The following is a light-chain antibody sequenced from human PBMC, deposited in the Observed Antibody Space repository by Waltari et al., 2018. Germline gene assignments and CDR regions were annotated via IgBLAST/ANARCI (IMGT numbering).Light chain of an antibody. CDR2: LGS. CDR3: MQALQTPKT. V-gene: IGKV2-28*01. J-gene: IGKJ2*01. Sequence: DIVMTQSPLSLPVTPGEPASISCRSSQSLLHSDGYNYLDWYLQKPGQSPQLLIYLGSNRASGVPDRFSGSTSGTDFTLKISRVEAEDVGVYYCMQALQTPKTFGQGTKLEI. CDR1: QSLLHSDGYNY.